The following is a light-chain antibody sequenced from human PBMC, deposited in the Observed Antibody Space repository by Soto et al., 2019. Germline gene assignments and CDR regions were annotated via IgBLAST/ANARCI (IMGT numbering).Light chain of an antibody. V-gene: IGKV2-28*01. Sequence: DIVMTQSPPSLPVTPGEPASISCRSSQSLLHSNGKNYLDWYLQKTGQSPQLLIYLGSNRASGVPDRFSGRGSGTDFTLKIITMEAEDVGVYYCMQALQVPLTFGQGTRLEVK. CDR2: LGS. CDR3: MQALQVPLT. J-gene: IGKJ5*01. CDR1: QSLLHSNGKNY.